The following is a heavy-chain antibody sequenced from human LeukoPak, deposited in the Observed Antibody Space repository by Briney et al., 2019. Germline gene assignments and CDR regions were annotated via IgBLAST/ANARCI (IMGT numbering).Heavy chain of an antibody. CDR1: GGSNSSYY. J-gene: IGHJ4*02. CDR2: IYTSGST. D-gene: IGHD3-10*01. Sequence: PSETLSLTCTVSGGSNSSYYWSWIRQPAGKGLEWIGRIYTSGSTNYNPSLKSRVTMSVDTSKNQFSLKLSSVTAADTAVYYCARSPSHYGSGSEPFDYWGQGTLVTVSS. V-gene: IGHV4-4*07. CDR3: ARSPSHYGSGSEPFDY.